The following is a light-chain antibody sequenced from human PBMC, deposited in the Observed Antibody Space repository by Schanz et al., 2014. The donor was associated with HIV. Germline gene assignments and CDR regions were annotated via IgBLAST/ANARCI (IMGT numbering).Light chain of an antibody. CDR2: EVS. CDR1: SSDVGGYNY. CDR3: SSHAGSAKVGI. V-gene: IGLV2-8*01. Sequence: QSALTQPASVSGSPGQSITISCTGTSSDVGGYNYVSWYQHHPGKAPKLMIYEVSKRPSGVPDRFSGSKSGNTASLTVSGLQAEDEADYYCSSHAGSAKVGIFGGGTKPTVL. J-gene: IGLJ2*01.